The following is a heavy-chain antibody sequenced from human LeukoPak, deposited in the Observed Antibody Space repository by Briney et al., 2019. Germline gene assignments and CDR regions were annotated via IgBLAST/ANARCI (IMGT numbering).Heavy chain of an antibody. J-gene: IGHJ4*02. Sequence: ASMKVSCKTSGYSVSDYYMHWVRQAPGQGLEWMGWINPNSGGTNYAQKFQGRVTMTRDTSISTAYMELSRLRSDDTAVYYCARSPEGYCSGGSCLNFDYWGQGTLVTVSS. D-gene: IGHD2-15*01. CDR1: GYSVSDYY. V-gene: IGHV1-2*02. CDR2: INPNSGGT. CDR3: ARSPEGYCSGGSCLNFDY.